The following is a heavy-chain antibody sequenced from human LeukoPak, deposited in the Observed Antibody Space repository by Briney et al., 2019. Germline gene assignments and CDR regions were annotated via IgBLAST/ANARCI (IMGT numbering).Heavy chain of an antibody. CDR1: GFTFSLYS. CDR3: AKDHRYYDSSGLIDY. D-gene: IGHD3-22*01. CDR2: ISSSGSFI. J-gene: IGHJ4*02. V-gene: IGHV3-21*01. Sequence: GGSLRLSCAASGFTFSLYSINWVRQAPGKGLEWVSSISSSGSFINYADSVKGRFTISRDNAKSSLYLQMNSLRAEDTAVYYCAKDHRYYDSSGLIDYWGQGTLVTVSS.